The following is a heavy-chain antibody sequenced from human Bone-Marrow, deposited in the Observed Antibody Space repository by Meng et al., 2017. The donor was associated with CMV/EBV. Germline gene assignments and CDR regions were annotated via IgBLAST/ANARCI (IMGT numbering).Heavy chain of an antibody. CDR2: ISSSSSTI. V-gene: IGHV3-48*04. J-gene: IGHJ6*02. D-gene: IGHD3-22*01. CDR3: ASEESYFYDSNYYGMDV. CDR1: GVTFSNYA. Sequence: GGSLRLSCAASGVTFSNYAMNWVRQAPGKGLEWVSYISSSSSTIYNADSVKGRFTISRDNAKNSLHLQMSSMRVEDTAVYYCASEESYFYDSNYYGMDVWGQGTTVTVSS.